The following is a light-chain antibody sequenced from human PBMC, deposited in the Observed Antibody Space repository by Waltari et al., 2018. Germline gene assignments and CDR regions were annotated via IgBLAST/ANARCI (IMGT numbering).Light chain of an antibody. CDR2: EAS. V-gene: IGKV1-5*03. Sequence: DIQMTQSPSNLSASVGDRVTITCRASQSISSWLALYQPKPGKAPKLLIYEASSLASGVPSRFSSSGSETEFTLTISSLQPDDFATEYYQQYKSYSWTFGQETKGEIK. CDR1: QSISSW. J-gene: IGKJ1*01. CDR3: QQYKSYSWT.